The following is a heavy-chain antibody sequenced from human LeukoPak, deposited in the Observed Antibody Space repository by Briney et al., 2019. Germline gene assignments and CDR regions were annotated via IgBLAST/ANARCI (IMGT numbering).Heavy chain of an antibody. CDR2: IRYDGSNK. V-gene: IGHV3-30*02. J-gene: IGHJ6*03. D-gene: IGHD3-3*01. Sequence: GGSLRLSCAASGFTFSSYGMHWVRQAPGKGLEWVAFIRYDGSNKYYADSVKGRFTISRDNSKNTLYLQMNSLRAEDTAVYYCAKDGDFIYYCYMDVWGKGTTVTVSS. CDR3: AKDGDFIYYCYMDV. CDR1: GFTFSSYG.